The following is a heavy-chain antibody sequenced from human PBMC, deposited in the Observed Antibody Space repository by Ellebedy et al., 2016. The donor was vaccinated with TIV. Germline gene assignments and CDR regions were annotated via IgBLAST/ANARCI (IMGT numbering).Heavy chain of an antibody. J-gene: IGHJ6*02. CDR2: IATNTGNP. CDR1: GYTFSNYA. V-gene: IGHV7-4-1*02. CDR3: ARDADLPDLAEAGPYGMDV. D-gene: IGHD6-13*01. Sequence: ASVKVSCKASGYTFSNYALNWVRQAPGQGLEWMGWIATNTGNPTYAQGFTGRLVFSLYTSVSTAYLQISSLKAEDTAVYFCARDADLPDLAEAGPYGMDVWGQGSTVTVSS.